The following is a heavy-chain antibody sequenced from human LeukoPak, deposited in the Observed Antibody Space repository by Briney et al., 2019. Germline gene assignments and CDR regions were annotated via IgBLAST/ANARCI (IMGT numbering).Heavy chain of an antibody. J-gene: IGHJ6*02. CDR2: IYPGDSDT. Sequence: GESLKISCKGSGYSFTSYWIGWVRQMPGKGLEWMGIIYPGDSDTRYSPSFQGQVTISADESISTAYLQWSSLKASDTAMYYCARAPYRGGTGMDVWGQGTTVTVSS. CDR1: GYSFTSYW. D-gene: IGHD1-1*01. V-gene: IGHV5-51*01. CDR3: ARAPYRGGTGMDV.